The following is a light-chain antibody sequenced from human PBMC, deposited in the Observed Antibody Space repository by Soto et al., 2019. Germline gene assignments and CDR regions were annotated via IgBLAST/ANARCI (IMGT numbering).Light chain of an antibody. CDR3: VSFTTKKSYV. Sequence: QSALTQPASVSGSPGQSITLSCTGTSSDIGAYIFVSWYQQHPGKAPKLIIYDIANRPSGVSYRFSGSKSANTASLTISGLQADDEADYYCVSFTTKKSYVFGTGTKLTVL. J-gene: IGLJ1*01. CDR2: DIA. V-gene: IGLV2-14*03. CDR1: SSDIGAYIF.